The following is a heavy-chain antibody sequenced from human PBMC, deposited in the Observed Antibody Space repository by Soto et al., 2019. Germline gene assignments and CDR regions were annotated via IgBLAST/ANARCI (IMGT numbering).Heavy chain of an antibody. CDR3: ARVLSGSYWSRAFSSNYFDY. J-gene: IGHJ4*02. D-gene: IGHD1-26*01. V-gene: IGHV4-31*03. Sequence: SETLSLTCTVSGGSISSGGYYWSWIRQHPGKGLEWIGYIYYSGSTYYNPSLKSRVTISVDTSKNQFSLKLSSVTAADTAVYYCARVLSGSYWSRAFSSNYFDYWGQGTLVTVSS. CDR1: GGSISSGGYY. CDR2: IYYSGST.